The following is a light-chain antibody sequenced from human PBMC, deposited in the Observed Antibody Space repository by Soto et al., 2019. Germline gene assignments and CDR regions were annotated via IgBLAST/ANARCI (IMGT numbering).Light chain of an antibody. CDR3: CSYADGSIYF. CDR1: SRDVGAYDY. V-gene: IGLV2-14*03. J-gene: IGLJ1*01. Sequence: QSVLTQPASVSGSPGQSITISCTGTSRDVGAYDYVSWYLQYPDKAPQLLIYYVVHRPSGVSSRFSGSKSGNTASLTISGLQAEDEGDYYCCSYADGSIYFFGTGTKLTVL. CDR2: YVV.